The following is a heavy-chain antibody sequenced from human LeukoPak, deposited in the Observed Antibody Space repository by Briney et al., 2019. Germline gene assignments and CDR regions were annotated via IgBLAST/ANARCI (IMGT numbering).Heavy chain of an antibody. D-gene: IGHD3-3*01. Sequence: SETLSLTCTVSGGSISSYYWSWIRQPPGKGLEWIGYIYYSGSTNYNPSLKSRVTISVDTSKNQFSLKLSSVTAADTAVYYCARGRFTIFGVVISSGYYFDYWGQGTLVTVSS. J-gene: IGHJ4*02. CDR3: ARGRFTIFGVVISSGYYFDY. CDR2: IYYSGST. CDR1: GGSISSYY. V-gene: IGHV4-59*12.